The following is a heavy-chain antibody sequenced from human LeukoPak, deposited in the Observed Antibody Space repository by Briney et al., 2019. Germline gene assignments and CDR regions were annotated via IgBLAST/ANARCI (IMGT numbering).Heavy chain of an antibody. J-gene: IGHJ4*02. D-gene: IGHD2-8*02. CDR2: ISSDGGIR. CDR3: AADHGTGWHTDF. CDR1: GFIFSNYG. Sequence: GGSVRRPCGASGFIFSNYGLQRVVRAPAREVVEVVLISSDGGIRYYADSVQGRFTISRDNSENTLSLQMNSLRAEDTAVYFCAADHGTGWHTDFWGQGILVTVSS. V-gene: IGHV3-30*03.